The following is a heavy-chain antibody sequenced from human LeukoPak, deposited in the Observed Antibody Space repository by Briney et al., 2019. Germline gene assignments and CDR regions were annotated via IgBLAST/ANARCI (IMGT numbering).Heavy chain of an antibody. D-gene: IGHD3-16*01. V-gene: IGHV3-23*01. J-gene: IGHJ4*02. CDR2: ISAGGGST. CDR1: GFTFSSYA. CDR3: AKGPFSRDIDY. Sequence: QPGGSLRLSCAASGFTFSSYAMNWVRQAPGKGLEWVSAISAGGGSTDYADSVKGRFTISRDDPKKTLYLQMNSLRAEDTAVYYCAKGPFSRDIDYWGQGTLVTVSS.